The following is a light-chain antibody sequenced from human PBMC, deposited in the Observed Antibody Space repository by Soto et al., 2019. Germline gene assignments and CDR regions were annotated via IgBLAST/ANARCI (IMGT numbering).Light chain of an antibody. CDR2: KAS. V-gene: IGKV1-5*03. Sequence: DIQMTQSPSTLSASVGDRVTITCRASQSINNWLAWYQQKAGKAPKLLIYKASSLESGVPSRFSGSGSGTEFTLTISSLQPDDFATYYCQQYNSNSWTFGQGTKVEIK. CDR1: QSINNW. J-gene: IGKJ1*01. CDR3: QQYNSNSWT.